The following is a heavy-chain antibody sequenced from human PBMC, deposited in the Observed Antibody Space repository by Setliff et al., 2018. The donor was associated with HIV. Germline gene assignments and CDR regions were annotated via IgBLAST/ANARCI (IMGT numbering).Heavy chain of an antibody. V-gene: IGHV4-4*07. CDR1: GDSISNYF. CDR3: ARGSYTVRIDY. J-gene: IGHJ4*02. CDR2: IYSNGRT. D-gene: IGHD3-10*01. Sequence: PSETLSLTCSVSGDSISNYFWTWIRQPAGKGLEWIGRIYSNGRTTHNPSLKSRVTISRDTSENQFSLRLSSVTAADTAVYYCARGSYTVRIDYWGQGTRVTVSS.